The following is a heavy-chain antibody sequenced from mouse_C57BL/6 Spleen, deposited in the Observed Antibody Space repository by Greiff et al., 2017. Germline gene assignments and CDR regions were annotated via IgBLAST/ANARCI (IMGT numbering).Heavy chain of an antibody. CDR2: IRLKSGNYAT. CDR1: GFTFSNYW. CDR3: PLRDYFDY. J-gene: IGHJ2*01. Sequence: EVKLMESGGGLVQPGGSMKLSCVASGFTFSNYWMNWVRQSPEKGLEWVAHIRLKSGNYATHYAESVKWRFTISSDDSKSSVYLQMNNLRAEDTGTYYCPLRDYFDYWGQGTTLTVSS. V-gene: IGHV6-3*01.